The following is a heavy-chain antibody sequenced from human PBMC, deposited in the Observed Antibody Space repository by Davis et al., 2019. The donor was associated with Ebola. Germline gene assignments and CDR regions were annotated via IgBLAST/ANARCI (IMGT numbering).Heavy chain of an antibody. CDR1: GFTFSSYA. V-gene: IGHV3-23*01. CDR2: ISTGGGVT. CDR3: ARATVLDH. D-gene: IGHD1-14*01. J-gene: IGHJ5*02. Sequence: GESLKISCAASGFTFSSYAMSWVRQAPGKGLEWVSVISTGGGVTIYADSVKGRFTISRDNSKNTLYLQMNSLRAEDTAVYYCARATVLDHWGQGALVTVSS.